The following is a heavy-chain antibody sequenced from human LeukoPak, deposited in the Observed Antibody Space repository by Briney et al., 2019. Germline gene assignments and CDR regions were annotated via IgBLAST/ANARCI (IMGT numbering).Heavy chain of an antibody. CDR2: ISDSGGST. CDR3: AKSPNYVFWRESFDY. V-gene: IGHV3-23*01. J-gene: IGHJ4*02. CDR1: GFTFSSYA. Sequence: PGGSLRLSCAASGFTFSSYALSWVRQAPGKGLEWVSAISDSGGSTYYADSVKGRFTISRDNSKNTLYLQMNSLRAEDTAVYYCAKSPNYVFWRESFDYGGQGPLVPVSS. D-gene: IGHD3-3*01.